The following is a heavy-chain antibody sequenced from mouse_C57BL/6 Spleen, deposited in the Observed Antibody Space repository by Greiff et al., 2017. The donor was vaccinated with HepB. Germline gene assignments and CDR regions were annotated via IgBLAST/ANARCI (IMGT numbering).Heavy chain of an antibody. CDR3: ARKPGVAPYFDY. D-gene: IGHD1-1*02. CDR1: GYAFSSSW. Sequence: VQLQQSGPELVKPGASVKISCKASGYAFSSSWMNWVKQRPGKGLEWIGRIYPGDGDTNYNGKFKGKATLTADKSSSTAYMQLSSLTSEDSAVYFCARKPGVAPYFDYWGQGTTLTVSS. CDR2: IYPGDGDT. V-gene: IGHV1-82*01. J-gene: IGHJ2*01.